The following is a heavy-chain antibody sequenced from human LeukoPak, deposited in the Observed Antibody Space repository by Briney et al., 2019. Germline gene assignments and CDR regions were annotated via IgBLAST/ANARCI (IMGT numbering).Heavy chain of an antibody. J-gene: IGHJ4*02. CDR1: GGTFSSYS. CDR3: ARESVAGGFEY. Sequence: GASVKVSCKASGGTFSSYSISWVRQAPEQGLEWMGGIVPIFGTADYAQKFQGRVTISADTSTTTAYMALSSLRYEDTAIYYCARESVAGGFEYWGQGTLVTVSS. CDR2: IVPIFGTA. D-gene: IGHD6-19*01. V-gene: IGHV1-69*06.